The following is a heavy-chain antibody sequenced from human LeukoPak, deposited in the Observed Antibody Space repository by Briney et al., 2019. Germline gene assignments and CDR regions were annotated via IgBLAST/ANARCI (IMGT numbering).Heavy chain of an antibody. J-gene: IGHJ6*03. V-gene: IGHV3-53*01. CDR3: ARGWRWLQLSGDYYYMDV. CDR2: IYSGGST. D-gene: IGHD5-24*01. CDR1: GFSVSSNY. Sequence: GGSLRLSCAASGFSVSSNYMSWVRQAPGKGLGWVSVIYSGGSTYYADSVKGRFTISRDNSKNTLYLQMNSLRAEDTAVYYCARGWRWLQLSGDYYYMDVWGKGTTVTVSS.